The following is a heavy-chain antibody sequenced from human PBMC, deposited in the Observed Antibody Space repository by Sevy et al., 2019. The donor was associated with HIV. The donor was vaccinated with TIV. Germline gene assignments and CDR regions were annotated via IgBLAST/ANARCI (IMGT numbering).Heavy chain of an antibody. V-gene: IGHV3-48*02. CDR2: ISSSSNTI. CDR1: GFTFSSYS. Sequence: GGSLRLSCAASGFTFSSYSMNWVRQAPGKGLEWVSYISSSSNTIYYADSVKGRFTISRDNAKNSLYLQMNSLRDEDTAVYYCARQLWPKVASYYYGMDVWGQGTTVTVSS. J-gene: IGHJ6*02. D-gene: IGHD2-21*01. CDR3: ARQLWPKVASYYYGMDV.